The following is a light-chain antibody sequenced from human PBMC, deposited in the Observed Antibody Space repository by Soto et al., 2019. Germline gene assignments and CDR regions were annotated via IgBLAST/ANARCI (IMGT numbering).Light chain of an antibody. CDR1: QSVSSY. CDR3: QQRSNWPIT. Sequence: EIVMTQSPATLSVSPGERATLSCRASQSVSSYLAWYQQKPGQAPRLLIYDASTRATGIPARFSGSGSGTDFTLTISSLEPEDFAVYYCQQRSNWPITFGQGTRLEI. J-gene: IGKJ5*01. CDR2: DAS. V-gene: IGKV3-11*01.